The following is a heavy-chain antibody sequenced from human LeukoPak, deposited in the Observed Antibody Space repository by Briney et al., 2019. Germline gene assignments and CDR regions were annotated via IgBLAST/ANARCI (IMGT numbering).Heavy chain of an antibody. CDR2: ISSSSSYI. CDR3: AKDVGKWESLHFFDY. J-gene: IGHJ4*02. D-gene: IGHD1-26*01. CDR1: GFIFSSYS. V-gene: IGHV3-21*04. Sequence: PGGSLRLSCAASGFIFSSYSMNWVRQAPGKGLEWVSSISSSSSYIYYADSVKGRFTISRDDSRNTLYLQMNSLRGDDTAVYYCAKDVGKWESLHFFDYWGQGTLVTVSS.